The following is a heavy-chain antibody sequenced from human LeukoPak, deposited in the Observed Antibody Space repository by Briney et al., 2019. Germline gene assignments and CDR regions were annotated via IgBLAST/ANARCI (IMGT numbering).Heavy chain of an antibody. CDR2: ISSSGNTT. CDR3: ARGEYSSNWYFAY. CDR1: GFTFSSYE. V-gene: IGHV3-48*03. Sequence: GGSLRLSCAASGFTFSSYEMNWVRQAPGKGLEWVSYISSSGNTTHYADSVKGRFTISRDNAKNSLYLQMNSLRAEDTAVYYCARGEYSSNWYFAYWGQGTLVTVSS. D-gene: IGHD6-13*01. J-gene: IGHJ4*02.